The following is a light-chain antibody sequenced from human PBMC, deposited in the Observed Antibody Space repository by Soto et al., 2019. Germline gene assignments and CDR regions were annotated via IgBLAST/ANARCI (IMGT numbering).Light chain of an antibody. Sequence: QSVLTQPASVSGSPGQTVTISCTGTSSDVGAYDYVCWYQQLRGKPPKLMIYDVSDRPSGVSDRFSGSRSGNTASLTISGLQADDEGDYFCSSYTSASTLKFGGGTKLTVL. CDR1: SSDVGAYDY. V-gene: IGLV2-14*03. J-gene: IGLJ2*01. CDR2: DVS. CDR3: SSYTSASTLK.